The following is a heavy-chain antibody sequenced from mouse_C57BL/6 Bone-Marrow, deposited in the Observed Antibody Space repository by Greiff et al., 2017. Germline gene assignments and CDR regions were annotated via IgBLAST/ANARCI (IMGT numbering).Heavy chain of an antibody. J-gene: IGHJ3*01. D-gene: IGHD2-3*01. V-gene: IGHV1-64*01. Sequence: QVQLKQSGAELVKPGASVKLSCKASGYTFTSYWMHWVKQRPGQGLEWIGMIHPNSGSTNYNEKFKGKATLTVDKSSSTAYMQLSSLTSEDSAVYYCARFDGYYPFAYWGQGTLVTVSA. CDR3: ARFDGYYPFAY. CDR1: GYTFTSYW. CDR2: IHPNSGST.